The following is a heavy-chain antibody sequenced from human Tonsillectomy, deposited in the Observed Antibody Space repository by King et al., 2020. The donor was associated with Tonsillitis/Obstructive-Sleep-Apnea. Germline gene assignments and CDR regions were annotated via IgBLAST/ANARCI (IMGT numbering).Heavy chain of an antibody. Sequence: VQLVESGGGLVKPGGSLRLSCAASGFTFSDFSMTWIRQAPGKGLEWVSDIIGSGRYTHYADFVRGRFAISRDNAKNSLYLQMNSLRPDDTAVYYCARHRGGEEWELSHRGLDYWGQGTLVTVSS. CDR2: IIGSGRYT. CDR1: GFTFSDFS. J-gene: IGHJ4*02. V-gene: IGHV3-11*05. CDR3: ARHRGGEEWELSHRGLDY. D-gene: IGHD1-26*01.